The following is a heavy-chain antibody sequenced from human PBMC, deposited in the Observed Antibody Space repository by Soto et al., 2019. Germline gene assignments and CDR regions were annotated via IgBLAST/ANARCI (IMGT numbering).Heavy chain of an antibody. CDR2: ISGSGGST. CDR3: AKFFAPTDIVLMVYAMGGDYYFAY. D-gene: IGHD2-8*01. V-gene: IGHV3-23*01. CDR1: GFTFSSYA. J-gene: IGHJ4*02. Sequence: GGSLRLSCAASGFTFSSYAMSWVRQAPGKGLEWVSAISGSGGSTYYADSVKGRFTISRDNSKNTLYLQMNSLRAEDTAVYYCAKFFAPTDIVLMVYAMGGDYYFAYWGQGTLVTVSS.